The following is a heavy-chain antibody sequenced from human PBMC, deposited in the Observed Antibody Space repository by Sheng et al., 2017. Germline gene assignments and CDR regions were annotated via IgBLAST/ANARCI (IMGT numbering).Heavy chain of an antibody. V-gene: IGHV1-18*01. J-gene: IGHJ3*02. Sequence: QVHLVQSGAEVKQPGSSVKVSCKASGGTISSYSITWVRQAPGQGLEWMGWISANNGDTHYAQKVQDRVTLTTDTSTTTAYMELRSLSSDDTAVYYCARKPHQGALDIWGQGTVVTVSS. CDR2: ISANNGDT. CDR3: ARKPHQGALDI. CDR1: GGTISSYS.